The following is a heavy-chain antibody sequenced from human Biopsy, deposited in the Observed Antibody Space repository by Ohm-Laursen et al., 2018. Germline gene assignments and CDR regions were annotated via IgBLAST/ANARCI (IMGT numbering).Heavy chain of an antibody. Sequence: SVKVSCKASGGSFSTYTITWVRQAPGQGLEWMGRSIPMLGIANYAQKFQDRLTITSDKFTRTAYMELSSLRSEDTAVYYCARTSIMDVWGQGTTVTVSS. CDR2: SIPMLGIA. CDR3: ARTSIMDV. V-gene: IGHV1-69*02. D-gene: IGHD2/OR15-2a*01. J-gene: IGHJ6*02. CDR1: GGSFSTYT.